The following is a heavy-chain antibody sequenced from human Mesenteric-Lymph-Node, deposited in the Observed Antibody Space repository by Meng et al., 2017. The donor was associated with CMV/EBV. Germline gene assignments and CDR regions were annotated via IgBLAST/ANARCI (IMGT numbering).Heavy chain of an antibody. CDR2: INFKSGAP. Sequence: ASVKVSCKASGYTFTDYYIHWVRQAPGQGLEWMGWINFKSGAPNYIQKFQGRVTMTRDTSIITAYMELTGLRSDDTAVYYCARGNGAANSGYNYLDYWGQGTLVTVSS. V-gene: IGHV1-2*02. CDR1: GYTFTDYY. CDR3: ARGNGAANSGYNYLDY. J-gene: IGHJ4*02. D-gene: IGHD3-22*01.